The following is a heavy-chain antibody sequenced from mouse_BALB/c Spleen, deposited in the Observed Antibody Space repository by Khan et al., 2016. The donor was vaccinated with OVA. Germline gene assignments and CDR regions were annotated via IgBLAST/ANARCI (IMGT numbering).Heavy chain of an antibody. Sequence: QVQLQQPGAELVRPGASVKLSCKASGYTFTSYWMNWVRQRPGQGLDWIGKINPSDSETHYNQMFKDKATLTVDKSSGTVYMKLSSLTSEDSAVYYCARREKYGYDPSWFAYWGQGTLVTVSA. CDR3: ARREKYGYDPSWFAY. J-gene: IGHJ3*01. D-gene: IGHD2-2*01. V-gene: IGHV1-61*01. CDR2: INPSDSET. CDR1: GYTFTSYW.